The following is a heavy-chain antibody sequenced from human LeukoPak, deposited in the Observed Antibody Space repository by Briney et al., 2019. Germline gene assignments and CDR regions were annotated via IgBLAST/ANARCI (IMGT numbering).Heavy chain of an antibody. D-gene: IGHD6-19*01. CDR1: GYSFTNYW. V-gene: IGHV5-51*01. CDR2: IYPGDSDA. CDR3: ARTAYGTGWYEGTFDC. Sequence: GESLKISCKGSGYSFTNYWIAWVRQMPGKGLEWMGIIYPGDSDARYSPSFRGQVTISADKSISTAYLQWSSLKASDTAMYYCARTAYGTGWYEGTFDCWGQGTLVTVSS. J-gene: IGHJ4*02.